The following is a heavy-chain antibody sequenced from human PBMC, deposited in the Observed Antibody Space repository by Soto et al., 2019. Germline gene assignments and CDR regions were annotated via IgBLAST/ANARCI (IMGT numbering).Heavy chain of an antibody. D-gene: IGHD4-4*01. V-gene: IGHV1-69*12. CDR1: GGTFRSSA. CDR2: IIPLFRTP. CDR3: ARHNDRLQLGGNYCYILDV. Sequence: QVQLVQSGAEMKEPGSSVKVSCKTSGGTFRSSAISWLRQAPGQGLEWMGGIIPLFRTPDCAQKFQGRVNIAADDYTSTADMELSSLRSEDTAVYYCARHNDRLQLGGNYCYILDVWGQGTTITVSS. J-gene: IGHJ6*02.